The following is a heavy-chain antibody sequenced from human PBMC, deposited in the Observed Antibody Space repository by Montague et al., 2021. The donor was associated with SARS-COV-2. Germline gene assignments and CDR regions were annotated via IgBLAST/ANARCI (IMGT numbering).Heavy chain of an antibody. Sequence: PALVKPTQTLTLTCNFSGFSLSTSGLCVSWIRQPPGKALEWLARIDWDDDKYYSTSLKTRITISKDTSKNQVVLTMTNMDPVDTATYYCARMSAGATNAFDYWGQGTLVTVSS. CDR2: IDWDDDK. J-gene: IGHJ4*02. V-gene: IGHV2-70*11. D-gene: IGHD1-26*01. CDR3: ARMSAGATNAFDY. CDR1: GFSLSTSGLC.